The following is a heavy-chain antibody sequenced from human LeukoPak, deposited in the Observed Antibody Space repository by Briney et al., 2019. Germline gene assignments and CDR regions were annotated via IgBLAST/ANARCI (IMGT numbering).Heavy chain of an antibody. J-gene: IGHJ4*02. CDR3: ARSNLARYCSSTSCYKGGRGTFDY. D-gene: IGHD2-2*02. CDR2: IYYSGST. Sequence: PSETLSLTCTVSGGSISSYYWSWIRQPPGKGLEWIGYIYYSGSTNYNPSLKSRVTISVDTSKNQFSLKLSSVTAADTAVYYCARSNLARYCSSTSCYKGGRGTFDYWGQGTLVTVSS. CDR1: GGSISSYY. V-gene: IGHV4-59*12.